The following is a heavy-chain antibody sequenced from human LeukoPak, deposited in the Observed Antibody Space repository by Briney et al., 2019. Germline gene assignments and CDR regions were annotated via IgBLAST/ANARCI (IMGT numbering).Heavy chain of an antibody. CDR3: AREVSGSLIDYFDY. D-gene: IGHD1-26*01. CDR2: KYYRSKWYN. V-gene: IGHV6-1*01. Sequence: SETLSLTCAASGDSFSSNSVAWNWKRQSPSRGLEWMVRKYYRSKWYNDYAVSVKSRITNNTDTSKNQFSLQLNSVTPEDTAVYYCAREVSGSLIDYFDYWGQGTLVTVSS. J-gene: IGHJ4*02. CDR1: GDSFSSNSVA.